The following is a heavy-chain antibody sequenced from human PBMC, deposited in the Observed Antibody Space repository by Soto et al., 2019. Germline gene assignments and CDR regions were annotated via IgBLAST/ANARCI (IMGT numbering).Heavy chain of an antibody. D-gene: IGHD2-8*01. J-gene: IGHJ6*02. CDR3: ARVKWGMDV. Sequence: LSLTCAVSGGSISSGGYSWSWIRQPPGKGLEWIGYIYHSGSTYYNPSLKSRVTISVDRSKNQFSLKLSSVTAADTAVYYCARVKWGMDVWGQGTTVTVS. CDR2: IYHSGST. V-gene: IGHV4-30-2*01. CDR1: GGSISSGGYS.